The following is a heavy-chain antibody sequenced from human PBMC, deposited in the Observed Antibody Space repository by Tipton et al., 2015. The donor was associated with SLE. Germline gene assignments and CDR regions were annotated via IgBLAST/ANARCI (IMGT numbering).Heavy chain of an antibody. D-gene: IGHD2-21*02. J-gene: IGHJ4*02. CDR3: ARGVTATH. CDR2: INPNNAYT. V-gene: IGHV1-8*01. CDR1: GYTFTDYE. Sequence: QLVQSGAEVKKPGASVKVSCKASGYTFTDYEINWVRQATGQGLEWMGWINPNNAYTDFAQKFQGRVTMTRNTSISTAYMELSSLRSEDTAVYYCARGVTATHWGQGTLVTVSS.